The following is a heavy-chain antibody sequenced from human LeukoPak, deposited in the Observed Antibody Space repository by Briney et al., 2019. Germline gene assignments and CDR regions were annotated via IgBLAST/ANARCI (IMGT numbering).Heavy chain of an antibody. CDR3: AKAGYSSGWRNFDY. D-gene: IGHD6-19*01. CDR1: GFTFSSYG. CDR2: ISYDGSNK. Sequence: HPGGSLRLSCAASGFTFSSYGMHWVRQAPGKGLEWVAVISYDGSNKFYEDSVKGRFTISRDNSKNTLYLQMSSLRAEDTAVYYCAKAGYSSGWRNFDYWGQGTLVTVSS. V-gene: IGHV3-30*18. J-gene: IGHJ4*02.